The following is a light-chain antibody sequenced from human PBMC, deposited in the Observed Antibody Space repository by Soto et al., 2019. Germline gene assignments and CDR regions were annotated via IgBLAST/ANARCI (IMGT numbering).Light chain of an antibody. Sequence: DIVLTQSPATLSLSPGERATLSCRASQDINYFLGWYQHKPGQAPRLLIYDASNRATGTPARFRGSGSGTDFTLTISTLEPEDFATYYCQQYNSYSHTFGQGTKVEIK. CDR1: QDINYF. J-gene: IGKJ2*01. CDR3: QQYNSYSHT. V-gene: IGKV3-11*01. CDR2: DAS.